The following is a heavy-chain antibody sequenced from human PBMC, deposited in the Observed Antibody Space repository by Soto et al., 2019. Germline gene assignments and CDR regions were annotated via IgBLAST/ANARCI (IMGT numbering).Heavy chain of an antibody. J-gene: IGHJ4*02. V-gene: IGHV4-4*02. CDR1: GGSISSSNW. CDR3: ARGYYDILTGYPSSEFDY. Sequence: PSETLSLTCAVSGGSISSSNWWSWVRQPPGKGLEWIGEIYHSGSTNYNPSLKSRVTISVDKSRNQFSLKLSSVTAADTAVYYCARGYYDILTGYPSSEFDYWGQGTLVTVSS. D-gene: IGHD3-9*01. CDR2: IYHSGST.